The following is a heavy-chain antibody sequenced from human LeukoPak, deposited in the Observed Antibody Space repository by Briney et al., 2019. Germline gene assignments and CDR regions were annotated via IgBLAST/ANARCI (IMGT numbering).Heavy chain of an antibody. J-gene: IGHJ4*02. CDR1: GDSISNYY. V-gene: IGHV4-4*07. CDR3: AREAAAGTFYFDY. CDR2: IYTSGST. Sequence: SETLSLTCIVSGDSISNYYWSWVRQPAGKGLEGMGRIYTSGSTNYNPSLKSRVTISVATSKNQFSLKLPSVTAADTAVYYCAREAAAGTFYFDYWGQGTLVTVSS. D-gene: IGHD6-13*01.